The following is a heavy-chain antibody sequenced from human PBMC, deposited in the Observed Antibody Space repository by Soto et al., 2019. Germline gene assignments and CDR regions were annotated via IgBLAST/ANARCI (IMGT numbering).Heavy chain of an antibody. D-gene: IGHD3-10*01. CDR1: GYSFTSYW. V-gene: IGHV5-51*01. CDR3: ARLPQYYYGSGSYWGYFDY. J-gene: IGHJ4*02. Sequence: LGESLKISCKGSGYSFTSYWIGWVRQMPGKGLEWMGIIYPGDSDTRYSPSFQGQVTISADKSIGTAYLQWSSLKASDTAMYYCARLPQYYYGSGSYWGYFDYWGQGTLVTVSS. CDR2: IYPGDSDT.